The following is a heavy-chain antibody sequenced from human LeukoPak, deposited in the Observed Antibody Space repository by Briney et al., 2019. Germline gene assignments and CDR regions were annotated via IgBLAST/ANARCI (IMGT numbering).Heavy chain of an antibody. CDR2: ISAYNGNT. J-gene: IGHJ6*02. CDR1: GYTFTSYG. D-gene: IGHD6-13*01. CDR3: ATHVAAAGTYYYYGMDV. Sequence: ASVKVSCKASGYTFTSYGISWVRQPPGQGLEWMGWISAYNGNTNYAQKLQGRVTMTTDTSTSTAYMELKSLRSDDTAVYYCATHVAAAGTYYYYGMDVWGQGTTVTVSS. V-gene: IGHV1-18*01.